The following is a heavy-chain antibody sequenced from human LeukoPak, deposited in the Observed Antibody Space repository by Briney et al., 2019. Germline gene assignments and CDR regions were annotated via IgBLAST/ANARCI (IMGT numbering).Heavy chain of an antibody. V-gene: IGHV4-59*08. J-gene: IGHJ5*02. D-gene: IGHD6-13*01. Sequence: SETLSLTCTVSGGSISSYYWSWIRQPPGKGLEWIGYIYYSGSTNYNPSLKSRVTISVDTSKNQFSLKPSSVTAADTAVYYCARGSSSWNNWFDPWGQGTLVTVSS. CDR2: IYYSGST. CDR1: GGSISSYY. CDR3: ARGSSSWNNWFDP.